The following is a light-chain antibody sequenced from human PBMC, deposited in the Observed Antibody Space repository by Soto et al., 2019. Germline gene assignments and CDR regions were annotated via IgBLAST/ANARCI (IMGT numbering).Light chain of an antibody. Sequence: EIVMTQSPATLSVSPGERATLSCRASQSVSSNLAWYQQKPGQAPRLLIYGASTRATGIPARFSGSGSGTEFTLTISSLQSEDFAVYYCQQYNYWPPYTFGQGTKVDIK. CDR3: QQYNYWPPYT. V-gene: IGKV3-15*01. J-gene: IGKJ2*01. CDR2: GAS. CDR1: QSVSSN.